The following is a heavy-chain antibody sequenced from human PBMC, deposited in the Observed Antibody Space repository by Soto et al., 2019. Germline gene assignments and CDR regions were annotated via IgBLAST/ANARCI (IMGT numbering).Heavy chain of an antibody. CDR1: GYTFTSYG. CDR2: ISAYNGNT. CDR3: ARDSGDYYDSSGPAHYHYGMDV. D-gene: IGHD3-22*01. J-gene: IGHJ6*02. V-gene: IGHV1-18*04. Sequence: QVQLVQSGAEVKKPGASVKVSCKASGYTFTSYGISWVRQAPGQGLEWMGWISAYNGNTNYAQKLQGRVTMTTDTSTSTAYMELRSLSSDDTAVYYCARDSGDYYDSSGPAHYHYGMDVCGQGTTVTVSS.